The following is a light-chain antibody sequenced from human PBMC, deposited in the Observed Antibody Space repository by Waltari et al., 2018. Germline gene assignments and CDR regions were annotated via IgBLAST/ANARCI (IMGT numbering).Light chain of an antibody. V-gene: IGKV2-28*01. J-gene: IGKJ4*01. CDR1: QTLLHNNGNKY. CDR2: LGS. CDR3: MQALQSPLT. Sequence: DIVMTQSPLSLPVTPGEPASISCRSSQTLLHNNGNKYLDWYVQMPGQSPQLLIYLGSIRASGVPVRFSGSGSATDFRLEISSVEAVDVVIYYCMQALQSPLTFLGGTQLEIK.